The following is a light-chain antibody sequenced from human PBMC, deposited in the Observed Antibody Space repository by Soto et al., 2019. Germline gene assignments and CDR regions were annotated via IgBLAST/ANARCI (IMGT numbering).Light chain of an antibody. V-gene: IGLV2-8*01. CDR3: SSYAGSNNYVV. J-gene: IGLJ2*01. CDR2: EVS. CDR1: SRDIGAYNY. Sequence: QSALTQPPSASGSAGQSVTISCTGTSRDIGAYNYVSWYQQHPGKAPKLVIYEVSKRPSGVPDRFSGSKSGNTASLTVSGLQAEDEADYYCSSYAGSNNYVVFGGGTKVTVL.